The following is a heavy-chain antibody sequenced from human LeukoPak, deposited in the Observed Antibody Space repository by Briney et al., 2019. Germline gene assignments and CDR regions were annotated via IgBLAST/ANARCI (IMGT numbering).Heavy chain of an antibody. CDR3: ARHHFHLKIWFGESRWAFDP. CDR2: IYYSGST. J-gene: IGHJ5*02. D-gene: IGHD3-10*01. V-gene: IGHV4-39*07. CDR1: GGSISSSSYY. Sequence: PSETLSLTCTVSGGSISSSSYYWGWIRQPPGKGLEWIGSIYYSGSTYYNPSLKSRVTISVDTSKNQFSLKLSSVTAADTAVYYCARHHFHLKIWFGESRWAFDPWGQGTLVTVSS.